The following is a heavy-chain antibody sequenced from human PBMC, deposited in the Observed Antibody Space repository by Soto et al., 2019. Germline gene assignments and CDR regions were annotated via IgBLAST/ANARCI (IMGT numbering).Heavy chain of an antibody. CDR1: GYTFTNYV. CDR2: IKSYNGNT. Sequence: QVQLVQSGAELKKPGASVKVSCKASGYTFTNYVITWVRQAPGQGLEWMGWIKSYNGNTDYAQKVQGRVTMTTDTSTSTTYMELRSLRSDDTAVYYCARSYRYDFWSDSTSTSYYFDSGGQGTLVTVSS. D-gene: IGHD3-3*01. J-gene: IGHJ4*02. CDR3: ARSYRYDFWSDSTSTSYYFDS. V-gene: IGHV1-18*01.